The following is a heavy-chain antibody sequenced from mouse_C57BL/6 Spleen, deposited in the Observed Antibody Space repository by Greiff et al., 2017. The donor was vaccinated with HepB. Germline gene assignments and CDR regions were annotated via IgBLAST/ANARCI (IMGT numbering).Heavy chain of an antibody. D-gene: IGHD3-1*01. V-gene: IGHV1-50*01. Sequence: VQLQQPGAELVKPGASVKLSCKASGYTFTSYWMQWVKQRPGQGLEWIGEIDPSDSDTNYNQKFKGKATLTVDTSSSTAYMQLSSLTSEDSAVYYCARKGLDAMDYWGQGTSVTVSS. J-gene: IGHJ4*01. CDR1: GYTFTSYW. CDR2: IDPSDSDT. CDR3: ARKGLDAMDY.